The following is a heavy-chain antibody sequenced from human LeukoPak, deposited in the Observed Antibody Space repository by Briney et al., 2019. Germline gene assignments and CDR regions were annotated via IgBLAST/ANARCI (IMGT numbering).Heavy chain of an antibody. CDR3: AKDRSSSNWYYFDY. V-gene: IGHV3-9*01. Sequence: GRSLRLSCEASGFTFDDYGMHWVRQAPGKGLEWVSGMSWNGFNIGYAASVKGRFTISRDNSKNTLYLQMNSLRPEDTAVYYCAKDRSSSNWYYFDYWGQGTLVTVSS. D-gene: IGHD6-13*01. J-gene: IGHJ4*02. CDR1: GFTFDDYG. CDR2: MSWNGFNI.